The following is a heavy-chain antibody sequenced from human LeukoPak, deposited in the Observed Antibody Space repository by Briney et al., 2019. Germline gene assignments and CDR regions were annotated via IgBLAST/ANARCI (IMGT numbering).Heavy chain of an antibody. V-gene: IGHV4-39*07. J-gene: IGHJ4*02. D-gene: IGHD4-17*01. CDR1: GGSISSSSYY. CDR3: ATISTYGDYVFDY. CDR2: IYYSGST. Sequence: SETLSLTCTVSGGSISSSSYYWGWIRQPPGKGLEWIGSIYYSGSTYYNPSLKSRVTISVDTSKNQFSLKLSSMTAADTAVYYCATISTYGDYVFDYWGQGTLVTVSS.